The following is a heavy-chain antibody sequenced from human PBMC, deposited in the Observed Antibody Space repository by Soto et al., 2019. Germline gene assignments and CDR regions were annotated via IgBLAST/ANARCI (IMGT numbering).Heavy chain of an antibody. Sequence: GGSQRLSWTASGFTFSSYAMSWVRTAPGKGLEWVSAISGSGVSTYYTDSVKGRFTISRDNSKNTLYLQMHSLRAEDTAVYYCAKDRGGVLAPSYFDNWGQGTLVTVSS. J-gene: IGHJ4*02. CDR3: AKDRGGVLAPSYFDN. CDR2: ISGSGVST. D-gene: IGHD2-8*01. V-gene: IGHV3-23*01. CDR1: GFTFSSYA.